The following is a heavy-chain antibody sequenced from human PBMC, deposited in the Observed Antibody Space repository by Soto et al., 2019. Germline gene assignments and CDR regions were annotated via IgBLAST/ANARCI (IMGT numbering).Heavy chain of an antibody. Sequence: YWSWIRQPAGKGLEWIGRIYTSGSTNYNPSLKSRVTMSVDTSKNQFSLKLSSVTAADTAVYYCARDPGYCSGGSCPRGNWFDPWGQGTLVTVSS. J-gene: IGHJ5*02. D-gene: IGHD2-15*01. CDR2: IYTSGST. CDR3: ARDPGYCSGGSCPRGNWFDP. V-gene: IGHV4-4*07. CDR1: Y.